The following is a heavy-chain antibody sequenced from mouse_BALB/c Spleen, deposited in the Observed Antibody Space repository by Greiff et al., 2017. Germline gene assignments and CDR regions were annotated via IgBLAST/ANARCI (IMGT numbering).Heavy chain of an antibody. CDR1: GYTFTSYW. V-gene: IGHV1-69*02. CDR2: IYPSDSYT. Sequence: QVQLQQPGSELVRPGASVKLSCKASGYTFTSYWMHWVKQRPGQGLEWIGNIYPSDSYTNYNQKFKDKATLTVDKSSSTAYMQLSSPTSEDSAVYYCTRSPHYYGSPFAYWGQGTLVTVSA. D-gene: IGHD1-2*01. J-gene: IGHJ3*01. CDR3: TRSPHYYGSPFAY.